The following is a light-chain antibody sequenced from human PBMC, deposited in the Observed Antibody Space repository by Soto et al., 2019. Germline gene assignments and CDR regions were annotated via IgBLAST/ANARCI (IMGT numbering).Light chain of an antibody. CDR2: DAS. CDR1: QDIGNS. Sequence: DIQMTQSPPSLSASVGDRVTITCQASQDIGNSLNWFQHKPGKAPNLVIYDASNWEIGVPSRFSGSGSGTDFTFTISSLRPEDIATYYRQKSDHLPLVGPGTKVESK. J-gene: IGKJ3*01. V-gene: IGKV1-33*01. CDR3: QKSDHLPL.